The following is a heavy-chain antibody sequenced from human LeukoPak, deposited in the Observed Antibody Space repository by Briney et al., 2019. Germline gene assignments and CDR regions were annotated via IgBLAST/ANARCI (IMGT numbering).Heavy chain of an antibody. V-gene: IGHV1-24*01. Sequence: ASVKVSCKVSGYTLTELSMHWVRQAPGGGLEWMGGFDPEDGETIYAQKFQGRVTMTEDTSTDTAYMELSSLRSEDTAVYYCATVTPGTAAAGPLYYFDYWGQGTLVTVSS. CDR2: FDPEDGET. CDR3: ATVTPGTAAAGPLYYFDY. J-gene: IGHJ4*02. CDR1: GYTLTELS. D-gene: IGHD6-13*01.